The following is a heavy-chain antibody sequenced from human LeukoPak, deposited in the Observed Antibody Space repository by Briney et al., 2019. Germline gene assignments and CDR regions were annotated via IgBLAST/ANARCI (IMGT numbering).Heavy chain of an antibody. V-gene: IGHV3-21*01. CDR1: GFTFSSYS. CDR2: ISSSSSYI. Sequence: GGSLRLSCAASGFTFSSYSMNWVRQAPGKGLEWVSSISSSSSYIYYADSVKGRFTISRDNAKNSLYLQMNSLRAEDTAVYYCARVLKGYYGSGDRPYYFDYWGQGTLVTVSS. J-gene: IGHJ4*02. CDR3: ARVLKGYYGSGDRPYYFDY. D-gene: IGHD3-10*01.